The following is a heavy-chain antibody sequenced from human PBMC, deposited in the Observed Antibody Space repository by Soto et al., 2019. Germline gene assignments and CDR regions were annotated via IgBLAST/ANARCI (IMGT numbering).Heavy chain of an antibody. V-gene: IGHV3-30*18. D-gene: IGHD6-13*01. CDR2: ISYDGSNK. Sequence: RGSLRLSCAASGFTFSSYGMHWVRQAPGKGLEWVAVISYDGSNKYYADSVKGRFTISRDNSKNTLYLQMNSLRAEDTAVYYCAKHVGIAAAGTIDYWGQGTLVTVSS. J-gene: IGHJ4*02. CDR1: GFTFSSYG. CDR3: AKHVGIAAAGTIDY.